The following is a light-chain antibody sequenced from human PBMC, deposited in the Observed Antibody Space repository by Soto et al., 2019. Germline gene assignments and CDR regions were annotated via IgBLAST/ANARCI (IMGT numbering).Light chain of an antibody. V-gene: IGKV3-15*01. J-gene: IGKJ5*01. CDR3: QQYNNSIT. Sequence: EIVMTQSPATLSVSPGERATLSCRASQSVSSNLAWYQQKPGQAPRLLIYGASTRATGIPARFSGSGSGTEFTLTISSLQSEYFAVYYCQQYNNSITFGQGTRLEIK. CDR1: QSVSSN. CDR2: GAS.